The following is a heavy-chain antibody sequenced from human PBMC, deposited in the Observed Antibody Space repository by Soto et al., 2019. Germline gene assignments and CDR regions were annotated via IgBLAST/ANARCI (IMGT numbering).Heavy chain of an antibody. D-gene: IGHD3-22*01. CDR1: GGSVSSGSYY. J-gene: IGHJ4*02. CDR2: IYYSGST. V-gene: IGHV4-61*01. CDR3: ARVNYESSGYYRLDY. Sequence: SETLSLTCTVSGGSVSSGSYYWSWIRQPPGKGLEWIGYIYYSGSTFYNPSLKSRVTISVDTSKNQFSLKLTSVTAADTAVFYCARVNYESSGYYRLDYWGQGTLVTVSS.